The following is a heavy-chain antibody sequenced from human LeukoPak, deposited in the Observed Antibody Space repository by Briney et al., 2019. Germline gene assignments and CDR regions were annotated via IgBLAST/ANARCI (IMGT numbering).Heavy chain of an antibody. CDR3: ARAWDYGGPGDAFDI. J-gene: IGHJ3*02. CDR1: GGSISSYY. D-gene: IGHD4-23*01. Sequence: SETLSLTCTVSGGSISSYYWSWIRQPAGKGLEWIGRIYTSGSTNYNPSLKSRVTMSVDTSKNQFSLKLSSVTAADTAVYYCARAWDYGGPGDAFDIWGQGTMVTVSS. CDR2: IYTSGST. V-gene: IGHV4-4*07.